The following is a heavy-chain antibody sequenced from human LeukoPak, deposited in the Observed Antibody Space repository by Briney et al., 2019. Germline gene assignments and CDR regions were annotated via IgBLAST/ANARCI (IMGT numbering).Heavy chain of an antibody. CDR3: AAAFDY. J-gene: IGHJ4*02. CDR1: GESFSGYY. Sequence: SETLSLTCAVYGESFSGYYCNWIRQSPGKGLEWIGEINHSGSTYYNPSLRSRATISMDTSQNHFSLRLNSVTAADTAVYYCAAAFDYWGQGTLVTVSS. CDR2: INHSGST. V-gene: IGHV4-34*01. D-gene: IGHD6-25*01.